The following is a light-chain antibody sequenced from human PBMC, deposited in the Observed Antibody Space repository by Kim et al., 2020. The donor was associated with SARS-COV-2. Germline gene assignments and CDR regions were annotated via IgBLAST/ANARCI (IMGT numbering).Light chain of an antibody. CDR3: QQYKNWPYT. CDR2: GAS. V-gene: IGKV3-15*01. CDR1: QRVCGN. Sequence: VTPGGRATHAGRASQRVCGNFDWYHHNPGQAPSLLNDGASTRAAGIPARFNGSGSGTEFTLTISSLQSEDVVLYNCQQYKNWPYTFGQGTKLEI. J-gene: IGKJ2*01.